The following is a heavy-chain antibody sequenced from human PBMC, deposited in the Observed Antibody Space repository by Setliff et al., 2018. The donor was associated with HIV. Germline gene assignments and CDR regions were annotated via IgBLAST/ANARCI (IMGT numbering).Heavy chain of an antibody. V-gene: IGHV3-48*03. CDR1: GFTFSSYE. J-gene: IGHJ5*02. Sequence: GGSLSLSCATSGFTFSSYEMNWVRQAPGKGPEWVSYISSRGTTIYYADSVQGRFTISRDNAKNSLYLQMNSLRAEDTAVYYCARAMVAGSGYWFDPWGQGTLVTVS. CDR3: ARAMVAGSGYWFDP. D-gene: IGHD5-18*01. CDR2: ISSRGTTI.